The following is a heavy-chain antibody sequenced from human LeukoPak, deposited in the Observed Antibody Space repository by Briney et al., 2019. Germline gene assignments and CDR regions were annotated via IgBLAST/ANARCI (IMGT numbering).Heavy chain of an antibody. CDR3: ARSKYYYDSSGSDY. CDR2: IYHSGST. CDR1: GYSISSGYY. Sequence: SETLSLTCAVSGYSISSGYYGGWIRQPPGKGLEWIGSIYHSGSTYYNPSLKSRVTISVDTSKNQFSLKLSSVTAADTAVYYCARSKYYYDSSGSDYWGQGTLVTVSS. D-gene: IGHD3-22*01. J-gene: IGHJ4*02. V-gene: IGHV4-38-2*01.